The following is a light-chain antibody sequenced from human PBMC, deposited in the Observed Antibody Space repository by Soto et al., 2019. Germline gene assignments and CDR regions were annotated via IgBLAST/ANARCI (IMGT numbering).Light chain of an antibody. CDR2: RNN. CDR1: TSNIGSNY. V-gene: IGLV1-47*01. CDR3: ATWDDSLNGFSV. J-gene: IGLJ1*01. Sequence: QALLTQAPSACGTPGQGFPIACSGSTSNIGSNYVYWYQQLPGTAPKLLIYRNNQRPSGVPDRFSGSKSGTSASLAISGLRSDDEADYFCATWDDSLNGFSVFGTGTKVTVL.